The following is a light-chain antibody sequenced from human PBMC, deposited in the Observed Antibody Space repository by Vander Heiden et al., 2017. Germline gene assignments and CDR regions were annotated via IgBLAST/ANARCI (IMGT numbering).Light chain of an antibody. CDR1: QSISSY. V-gene: IGKV1-39*01. Sequence: DIQMTQSPSSLSASVGDRVTITCRASQSISSYLNWYQQKPGTAPNLLIYAASTLQSGVPSRFSGSGSGTDFTLTINRLQPEDFATYYFQQSYSSATFGQGTKLEIK. CDR2: AAS. J-gene: IGKJ2*01. CDR3: QQSYSSAT.